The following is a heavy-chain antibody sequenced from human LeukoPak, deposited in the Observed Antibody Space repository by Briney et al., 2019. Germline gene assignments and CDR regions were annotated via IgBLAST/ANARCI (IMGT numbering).Heavy chain of an antibody. CDR3: AKDRGSIAAAGLHY. Sequence: QAGGSLRLSCAASGFTFSSYAMHWVRQAPGKGLEWVAVILHDGSNKYYADSVKGRFTISRDNSQNTLYLQMNSLRAEDTAVYYCAKDRGSIAAAGLHYWGQGTLVTVSS. D-gene: IGHD6-13*01. V-gene: IGHV3-30*04. J-gene: IGHJ4*02. CDR2: ILHDGSNK. CDR1: GFTFSSYA.